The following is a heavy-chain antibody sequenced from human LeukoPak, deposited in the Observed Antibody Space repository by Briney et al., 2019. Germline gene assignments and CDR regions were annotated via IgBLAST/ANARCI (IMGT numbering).Heavy chain of an antibody. D-gene: IGHD5-24*01. J-gene: IGHJ4*02. V-gene: IGHV3-48*03. CDR2: ISSSGSTI. CDR1: GFTFSSYE. CDR3: ARDVGDNSPFDY. Sequence: GGSLRLSCAASGFTFSSYEMNWVRQAPGKGLEWVSYISSSGSTIYYADSVKGRFTNSRDNAKNSLYLQMNSLRAEDTAVYYCARDVGDNSPFDYWGQGTLVTVSS.